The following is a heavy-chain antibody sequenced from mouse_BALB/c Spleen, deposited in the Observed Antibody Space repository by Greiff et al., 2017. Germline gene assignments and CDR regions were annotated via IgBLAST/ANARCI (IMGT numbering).Heavy chain of an antibody. D-gene: IGHD2-3*01. CDR2: ISNGGGST. Sequence: EVKLMESGGGLVQPGGSLKLSCAASGFTFSSYTMSWVRQTPEKRLEWVAYISNGGGSTYYPDTVKGRFTISRDNAKNTLYLQMSSLKSEDTAMYYCARQTGDGYSWFAYWGQGTLVTVSA. V-gene: IGHV5-12-2*01. J-gene: IGHJ3*01. CDR1: GFTFSSYT. CDR3: ARQTGDGYSWFAY.